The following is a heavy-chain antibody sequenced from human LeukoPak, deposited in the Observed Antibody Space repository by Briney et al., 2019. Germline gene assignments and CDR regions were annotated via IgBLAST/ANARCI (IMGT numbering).Heavy chain of an antibody. CDR3: ARVHSSSWAYFDN. V-gene: IGHV3-33*01. CDR2: IWYDGSDK. J-gene: IGHJ4*02. Sequence: PGGSLRLSCAASGFTFSSHGMHWVRQAPGKGLEWVAVIWYDGSDKYYADSVKGRFTISRDNSKNTLYLQMDSLRAEDTAVYYCARVHSSSWAYFDNWRQGTLVTVSS. D-gene: IGHD6-13*01. CDR1: GFTFSSHG.